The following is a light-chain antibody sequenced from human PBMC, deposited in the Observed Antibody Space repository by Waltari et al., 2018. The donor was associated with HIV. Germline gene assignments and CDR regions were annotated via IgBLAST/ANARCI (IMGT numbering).Light chain of an antibody. CDR3: CSYTSSSVL. CDR2: DVS. J-gene: IGLJ3*02. CDR1: SSDIGDYDY. V-gene: IGLV2-14*03. Sequence: QSALTQPASVSGSPGPSITISCTGTSSDIGDYDYISWYQKHPGKPPQLIIYDVSHRPSGVSNRFSGSKSGNTASLTISGLQAEDEADYYCCSYTSSSVLFGGGTTLTVL.